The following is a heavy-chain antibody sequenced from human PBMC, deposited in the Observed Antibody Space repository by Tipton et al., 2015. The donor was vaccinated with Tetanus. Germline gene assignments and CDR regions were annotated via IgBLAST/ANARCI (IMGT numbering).Heavy chain of an antibody. Sequence: TLSLTCAVYGGSFSGYYWSWIRQPPGKGLEWIGEINHSGSTNYNPSLKSRDTISVDTSKNQFSLKLSSVTAADTAVYYCATRVTAHVNWFDPWGQGTLVTVSS. V-gene: IGHV4-34*01. J-gene: IGHJ5*02. D-gene: IGHD2-21*02. CDR1: GGSFSGYY. CDR3: ATRVTAHVNWFDP. CDR2: INHSGST.